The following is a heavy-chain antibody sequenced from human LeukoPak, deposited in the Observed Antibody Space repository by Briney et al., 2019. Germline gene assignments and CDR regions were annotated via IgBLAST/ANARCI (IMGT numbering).Heavy chain of an antibody. CDR2: IYHSGST. CDR3: ARDPGSIVGASFDY. J-gene: IGHJ4*02. Sequence: PSETLSLTCTVSGGSISSGGYYWSWIRQPPGKGLEWIGYIYHSGSTYYNPSLKSRVTISVDRSKNQFSLKLSSVTAADTAVYYCARDPGSIVGASFDYWGQGTPVTVSS. V-gene: IGHV4-30-2*01. D-gene: IGHD1-26*01. CDR1: GGSISSGGYY.